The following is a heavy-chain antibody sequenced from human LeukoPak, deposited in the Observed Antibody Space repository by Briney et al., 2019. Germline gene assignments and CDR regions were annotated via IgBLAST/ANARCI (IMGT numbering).Heavy chain of an antibody. CDR3: AKMTLYDFWSGYIPTHAFDI. D-gene: IGHD3-3*01. V-gene: IGHV3-23*01. CDR2: ISGSGGST. Sequence: GGSLRLSCAASGFTFSSYAMSWVRKAPGKGLEWVSAISGSGGSTYYADSVKGRFTISRDNSKNTLYLQMNSLRAEDTAVYYCAKMTLYDFWSGYIPTHAFDIWGQGTMVTVSS. CDR1: GFTFSSYA. J-gene: IGHJ3*02.